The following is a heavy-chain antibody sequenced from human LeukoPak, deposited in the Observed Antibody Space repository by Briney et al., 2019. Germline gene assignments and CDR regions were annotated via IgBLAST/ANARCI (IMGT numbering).Heavy chain of an antibody. CDR3: AKEGVISSSWYLSNYFDY. Sequence: PGRSLRLSCAASGFTFRTYGMHWVRQAPGKGLEWVAVISYDGSNTYYADSVKGRFTISRDNSKNTLYLQMDSLRAEDTAVYYCAKEGVISSSWYLSNYFDYWGQGTLVTVSS. J-gene: IGHJ4*02. CDR2: ISYDGSNT. CDR1: GFTFRTYG. V-gene: IGHV3-30*18. D-gene: IGHD6-13*01.